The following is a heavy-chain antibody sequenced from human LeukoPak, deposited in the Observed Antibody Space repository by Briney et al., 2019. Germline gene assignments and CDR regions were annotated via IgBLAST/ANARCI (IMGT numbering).Heavy chain of an antibody. J-gene: IGHJ4*02. D-gene: IGHD1-14*01. Sequence: PGGSLRLSCAGSGFAFSRYSMNWVRQAPGRGLEWISFISSTSDTIYYADSVKGRFTISRDNARDSLYLQMNSLRAEDTAIYWCARDLSGFMRNDHWGQGILVTVSS. CDR1: GFAFSRYS. CDR2: ISSTSDTI. CDR3: ARDLSGFMRNDH. V-gene: IGHV3-48*01.